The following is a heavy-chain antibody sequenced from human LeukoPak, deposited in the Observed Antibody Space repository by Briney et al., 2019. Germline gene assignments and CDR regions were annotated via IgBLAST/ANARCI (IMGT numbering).Heavy chain of an antibody. CDR3: ARGPAYFMDV. V-gene: IGHV4-34*01. J-gene: IGHJ6*03. CDR2: VNHSGST. Sequence: SETLSFTCAVYGGSFSGYYWTWIRQPPGQGLEWIGEVNHSGSTTYNPSLKSRVTISADTSKNQFSLNLNSVTAADTSVYYCARGPAYFMDVWGKGTTVAVSS. CDR1: GGSFSGYY.